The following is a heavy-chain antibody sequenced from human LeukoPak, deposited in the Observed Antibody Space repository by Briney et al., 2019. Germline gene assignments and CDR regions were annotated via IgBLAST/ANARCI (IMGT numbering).Heavy chain of an antibody. V-gene: IGHV3-30*02. J-gene: IGHJ4*02. CDR1: GFTFSNYG. CDR2: IRYDGSKK. D-gene: IGHD3/OR15-3a*01. CDR3: LRTGDTERFDY. Sequence: GGSLRLSCAASGFTFSNYGMHWVRQAPGKGLEWVALIRYDGSKKEYADSVKGRFTISRENSKKTLYMQMNRLRAEDTAMYSCLRTGDTERFDYWGQGTLVTVS.